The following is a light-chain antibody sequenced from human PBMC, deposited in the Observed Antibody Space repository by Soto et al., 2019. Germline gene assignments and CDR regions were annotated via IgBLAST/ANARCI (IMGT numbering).Light chain of an antibody. J-gene: IGKJ4*01. CDR1: QGISSY. CDR2: AAS. CDR3: QQLNSYPLT. V-gene: IGKV1-9*01. Sequence: IQLTQSPSSLSASVGDRVTITCRASQGISSYLAWYQQKPGKAPKLLIFAASTLQSGVPSRFSGSESGTDFTLTISSLQPEGFATYYCQQLNSYPLTFGGGTKVDIK.